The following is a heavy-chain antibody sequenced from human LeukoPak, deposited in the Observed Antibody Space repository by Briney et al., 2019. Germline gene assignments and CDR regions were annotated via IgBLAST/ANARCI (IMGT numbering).Heavy chain of an antibody. CDR1: GFTVSSNY. CDR2: ISYDGRNT. Sequence: GGSLRLSCAASGFTVSSNYMSWVRQAPGKGLEWVAVISYDGRNTYYTDSVKGRFTISRDNSKNTLYLQMNSLRPEDTAVYYCAKDGQLGGSSWFTLYFDYWGQGTLVTVSS. J-gene: IGHJ4*02. CDR3: AKDGQLGGSSWFTLYFDY. D-gene: IGHD6-13*01. V-gene: IGHV3-30*18.